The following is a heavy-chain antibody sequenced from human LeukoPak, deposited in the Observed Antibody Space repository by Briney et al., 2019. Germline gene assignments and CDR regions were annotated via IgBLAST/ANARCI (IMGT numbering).Heavy chain of an antibody. D-gene: IGHD6-13*01. Sequence: GGSLRLSCAASGFTFSSYGMHWVRQAPGKGLEWVAVIWYDGSNKCYADSVKGRFTISRDNSKNTLYLQMNSLRAEDTAAYYCAKEVSSWYYYYYYMDVWGKGTTVTVSS. CDR2: IWYDGSNK. CDR1: GFTFSSYG. V-gene: IGHV3-33*06. CDR3: AKEVSSWYYYYYYMDV. J-gene: IGHJ6*03.